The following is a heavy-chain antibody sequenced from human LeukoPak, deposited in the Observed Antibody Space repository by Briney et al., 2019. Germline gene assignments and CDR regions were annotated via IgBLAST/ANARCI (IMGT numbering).Heavy chain of an antibody. J-gene: IGHJ4*02. CDR1: GFTFSSYG. CDR2: ISGSGGST. D-gene: IGHD3-9*01. CDR3: AKYDILTGAFDY. V-gene: IGHV3-23*01. Sequence: GGSLRLSCAASGFTFSSYGMSWVRQAPGKGLEWVSAISGSGGSTYYADSVKGRFTISRDNSKNTLYLQMNSLRAEDTAVYYCAKYDILTGAFDYWGQGTLVTVSS.